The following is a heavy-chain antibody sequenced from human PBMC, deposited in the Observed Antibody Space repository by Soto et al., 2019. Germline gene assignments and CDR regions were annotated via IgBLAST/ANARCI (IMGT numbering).Heavy chain of an antibody. J-gene: IGHJ5*02. V-gene: IGHV4-59*01. CDR3: ATGVVDYGDMGWFDP. Sequence: QVQLQESGPGLVKPSETLSLTCTVSGGSIRDYYWNWIRQPPGKGLEWIGYIYYSGSTDYNPSLTSRVTMSVDTSKNQCSLKLTLVTAADTAVYYCATGVVDYGDMGWFDPWGQGTLVTVSS. CDR1: GGSIRDYY. D-gene: IGHD4-17*01. CDR2: IYYSGST.